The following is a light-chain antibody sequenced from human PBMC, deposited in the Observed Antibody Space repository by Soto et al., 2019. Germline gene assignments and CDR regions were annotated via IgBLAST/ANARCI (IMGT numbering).Light chain of an antibody. CDR2: GAS. Sequence: GFTQSPGTLSLSPLEIATLSCRASQSVGSIYLAWYQQKPGQAPRLLIHGASSRATGIPDRFSGSGSGTVFTLTISRLEPEDFAIYYCQQYDSSPLTFGQGTKVDI. J-gene: IGKJ1*01. V-gene: IGKV3-20*01. CDR3: QQYDSSPLT. CDR1: QSVGSIY.